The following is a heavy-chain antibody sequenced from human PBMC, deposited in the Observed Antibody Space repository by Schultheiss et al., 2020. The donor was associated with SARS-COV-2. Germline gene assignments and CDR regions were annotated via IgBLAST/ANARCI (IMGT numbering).Heavy chain of an antibody. V-gene: IGHV4-61*08. CDR1: GGSISSGDYY. CDR2: IYYIGSS. Sequence: SETLSLTCTVSGGSISSGDYYWSWIRQPPGKGLEWIGYIYYIGSSKYNPSLESRVSISVDTSKNQFSLQLNSVTAADTAVYYCARNRPPHYWGQGTLVTVSS. CDR3: ARNRPPHY. J-gene: IGHJ4*02.